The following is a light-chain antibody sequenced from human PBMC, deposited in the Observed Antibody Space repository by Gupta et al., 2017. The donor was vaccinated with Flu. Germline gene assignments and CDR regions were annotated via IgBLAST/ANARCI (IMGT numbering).Light chain of an antibody. J-gene: IGLJ3*02. CDR2: YND. V-gene: IGLV1-51*01. CDR1: TFNIGSHY. CDR3: ESWDSSLRAWV. Sequence: QSVLTQPPPVSAASGQKVTISCPGDTFNIGSHYVSWYQQLPEQAPKLLIYYNDQRPSGTPDRFSGSKSGTSATLGITGRQTGDEGDYYCESWDSSLRAWVFGGGTKVT.